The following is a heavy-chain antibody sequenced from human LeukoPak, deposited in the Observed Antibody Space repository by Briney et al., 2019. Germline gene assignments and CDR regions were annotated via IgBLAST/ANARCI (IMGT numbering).Heavy chain of an antibody. Sequence: GESLRLSCAASGFIFSNYAMNWVRQAPGKGLEWVSSISDSGGSTYYADSVKGRFTISRDNSKNTLFLHMNSLTAEAPAVYSCAKDGFNYGPDSWGQGTLVTVSS. CDR1: GFIFSNYA. CDR3: AKDGFNYGPDS. V-gene: IGHV3-23*01. D-gene: IGHD5-24*01. J-gene: IGHJ4*02. CDR2: ISDSGGST.